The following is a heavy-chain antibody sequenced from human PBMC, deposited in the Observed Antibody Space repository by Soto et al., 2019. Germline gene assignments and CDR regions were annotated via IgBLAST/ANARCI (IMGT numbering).Heavy chain of an antibody. CDR3: AKSGSALFGSYYYYGMDV. CDR1: GFTFSSYA. CDR2: ISGSGGST. J-gene: IGHJ6*02. Sequence: EVQLLESGGGLVQPGGSLRLSCAASGFTFSSYAMSWVRQAPGKGLEWVSAISGSGGSTYYADSVKGRFTISRDNSKNTLYLQMNSLRDEDTAVYYCAKSGSALFGSYYYYGMDVWGQGTTVTVSS. D-gene: IGHD3-3*01. V-gene: IGHV3-23*01.